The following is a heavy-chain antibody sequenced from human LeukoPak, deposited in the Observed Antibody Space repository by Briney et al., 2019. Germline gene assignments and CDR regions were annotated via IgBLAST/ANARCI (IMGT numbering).Heavy chain of an antibody. D-gene: IGHD4-17*01. Sequence: GESLKISCKGSGYSFTSYRIGWVRQMPGKGLEWMGIIYPGDSDTRYSPSFQGQVTISADKSISTAYLQWSSLKASDTAMYYCARLNSPYDYGDYGFDYWGQGTLVTVSS. V-gene: IGHV5-51*01. J-gene: IGHJ4*02. CDR3: ARLNSPYDYGDYGFDY. CDR1: GYSFTSYR. CDR2: IYPGDSDT.